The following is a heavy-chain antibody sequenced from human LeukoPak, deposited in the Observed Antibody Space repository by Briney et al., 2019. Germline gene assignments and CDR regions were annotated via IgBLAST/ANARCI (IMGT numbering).Heavy chain of an antibody. CDR3: ARPGNWWFDP. CDR1: GGTFGSYA. D-gene: IGHD3-9*01. J-gene: IGHJ5*02. CDR2: IIPLFGAP. V-gene: IGHV1-69*13. Sequence: SVKVSCKPPGGTFGSYAISWVRQAPGQGLEWVGGIIPLFGAPLYAQKFQGRVTITADERTSTVYMELSSLRSDDTAVYFCARPGNWWFDPWGQGTLVTVSS.